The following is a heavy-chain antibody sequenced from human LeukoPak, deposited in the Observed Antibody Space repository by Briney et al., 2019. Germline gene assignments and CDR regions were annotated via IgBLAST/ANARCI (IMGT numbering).Heavy chain of an antibody. V-gene: IGHV4-4*07. CDR1: GGSISSYY. J-gene: IGHJ5*02. CDR2: IYTSGST. CDR3: ARDWCSSTSRYYNWFDP. Sequence: SETLSLTCTVSGGSISSYYWSWIRQPAGKGLEWIGRIYTSGSTNYNPSLKSRVTMSVDTSKNQFSLKLSSVTAADTAVYYCARDWCSSTSRYYNWFDPWGQGTLVTVSS. D-gene: IGHD2-2*01.